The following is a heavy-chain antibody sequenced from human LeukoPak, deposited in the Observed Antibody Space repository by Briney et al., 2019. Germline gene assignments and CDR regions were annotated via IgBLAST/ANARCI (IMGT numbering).Heavy chain of an antibody. Sequence: GGSLGLSCAASGFTFSSYGMHWVRQAPGKGLEWVAVISYDGSNKYYADSVKGRFTISRDNSKNTLYLQMNSLRAEDTAVYYCAKDLGYWGQGTLVTVSS. CDR1: GFTFSSYG. CDR3: AKDLGY. J-gene: IGHJ4*02. V-gene: IGHV3-30*18. CDR2: ISYDGSNK.